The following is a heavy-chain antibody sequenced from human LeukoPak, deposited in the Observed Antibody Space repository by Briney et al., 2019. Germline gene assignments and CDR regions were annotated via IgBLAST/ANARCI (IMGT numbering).Heavy chain of an antibody. D-gene: IGHD2-21*01. CDR2: IIPFLGTT. CDR1: GGVFTTYA. Sequence: SVKVSCRASGGVFTTYAISWVRQAPGQGLEWMGSIIPFLGTTNYAQKFQGRVTITADEPTRTAYMELTYVRSDDTAVYYCTIIPNVILFTHYFEYWGQGTLVTVSS. J-gene: IGHJ4*02. V-gene: IGHV1-69*11. CDR3: TIIPNVILFTHYFEY.